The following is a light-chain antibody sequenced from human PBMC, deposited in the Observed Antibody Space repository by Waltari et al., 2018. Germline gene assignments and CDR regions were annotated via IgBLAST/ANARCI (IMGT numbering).Light chain of an antibody. CDR1: QSVSSN. CDR2: GAS. CDR3: QHYNNWPPWT. Sequence: ELEMTQSPATLSVSPGERVTLSCRASQSVSSNLAWYQQKPGQAPRLLIYGASTRATGIPVRFSGSGSGTEFTLTISSMQSEDFAVYYCQHYNNWPPWTFGQGTKVEFK. J-gene: IGKJ1*01. V-gene: IGKV3-15*01.